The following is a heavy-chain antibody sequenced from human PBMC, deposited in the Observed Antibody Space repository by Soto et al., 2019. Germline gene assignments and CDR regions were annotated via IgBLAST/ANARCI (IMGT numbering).Heavy chain of an antibody. V-gene: IGHV4-61*01. J-gene: IGHJ5*02. D-gene: IGHD5-12*01. CDR3: ARDGGGGYNSRWFDP. Sequence: QVQLQESGPGLVKPSETLSLTCSVSGDSVSSGSYYWSWIRQSPGKGLEWIGYIDYSGSTNYNPSLKRRVTMSIDTSKNQFSLKLSSVIAADTAIYYCARDGGGGYNSRWFDPWGQGTLVTVSS. CDR2: IDYSGST. CDR1: GDSVSSGSYY.